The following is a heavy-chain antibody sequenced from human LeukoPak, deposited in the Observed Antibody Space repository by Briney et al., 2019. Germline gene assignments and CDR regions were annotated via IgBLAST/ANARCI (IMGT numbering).Heavy chain of an antibody. D-gene: IGHD4-17*01. CDR2: IYYSGST. J-gene: IGHJ4*02. CDR1: GGSISSYY. Sequence: SETLSLTCTVSGGSISSYYWSWVRQPPGKGLEWIGYIYYSGSTNYNPSLKSRVTISVDTSKNQFSLKLSSVTAADTAVYYCARFDYGDYFDYWGQGTLVTVSS. V-gene: IGHV4-59*08. CDR3: ARFDYGDYFDY.